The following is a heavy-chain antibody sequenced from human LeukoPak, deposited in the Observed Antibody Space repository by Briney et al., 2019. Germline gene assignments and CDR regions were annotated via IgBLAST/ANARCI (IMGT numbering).Heavy chain of an antibody. CDR2: INPSGGST. CDR3: ARVGRIWGGYYTTFDY. Sequence: ASVKVSCKASGYTFTSYYMHWVRQAPGQGLEWMGIINPSGGSTSYAQKFQGRVTMTRDTSTSTVYMELSSQRSEDTAVYYCARVGRIWGGYYTTFDYWGQGTLVIVSS. J-gene: IGHJ4*02. CDR1: GYTFTSYY. D-gene: IGHD3-3*01. V-gene: IGHV1-46*01.